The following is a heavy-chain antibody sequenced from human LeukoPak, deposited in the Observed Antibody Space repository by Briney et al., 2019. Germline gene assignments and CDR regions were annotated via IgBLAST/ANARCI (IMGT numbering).Heavy chain of an antibody. Sequence: ASVEVSCKASGYTFTSYAISWVRQAPGQGLEWMGWISTYNGNTKYVEKFQGRVTMTTDTSTSTAYMEVRSLRSDDTAVYYCARVHGYSVGIYYFDFWGQGALVTVSS. J-gene: IGHJ4*02. CDR2: ISTYNGNT. V-gene: IGHV1-18*01. CDR3: ARVHGYSVGIYYFDF. CDR1: GYTFTSYA. D-gene: IGHD5/OR15-5a*01.